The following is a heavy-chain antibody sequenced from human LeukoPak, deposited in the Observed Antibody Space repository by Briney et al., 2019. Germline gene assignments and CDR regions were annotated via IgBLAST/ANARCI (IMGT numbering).Heavy chain of an antibody. CDR1: GFTFDDHG. J-gene: IGHJ4*02. V-gene: IGHV3-20*04. D-gene: IGHD3-10*01. CDR2: INWNGGST. Sequence: GGSLRLSCAASGFTFDDHGMSWVRQAPGKGLEWVAGINWNGGSTGYADSVKGRFTISRDNAKNSLYLQMSSLRPEDTAVYYCTKDTFGAEDYWGQGTLVIVSS. CDR3: TKDTFGAEDY.